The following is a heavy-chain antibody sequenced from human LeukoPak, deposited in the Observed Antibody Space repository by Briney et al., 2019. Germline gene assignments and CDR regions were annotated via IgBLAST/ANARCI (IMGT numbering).Heavy chain of an antibody. Sequence: PSETLSLTCSVSGGSINTHYWSWIRQSPGKGLEWIGYVYYSGSTNYNPSLKSRVTISLDTSKIQFSLRLSSVTAADTAMYYCARIRSEYYYYNMDVWGQGTTVIVSS. CDR1: GGSINTHY. D-gene: IGHD3-3*01. J-gene: IGHJ6*02. CDR2: VYYSGST. V-gene: IGHV4-59*11. CDR3: ARIRSEYYYYNMDV.